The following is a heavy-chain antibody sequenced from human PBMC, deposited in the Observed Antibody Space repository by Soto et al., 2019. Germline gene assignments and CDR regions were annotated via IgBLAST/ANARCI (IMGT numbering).Heavy chain of an antibody. D-gene: IGHD6-13*01. J-gene: IGHJ6*02. CDR1: GFTFSSYA. V-gene: IGHV3-30-3*01. CDR3: ARLYSSSWQPWGYYYYYGMVV. CDR2: ISYDGSNK. Sequence: GGSLRLSCAASGFTFSSYAMHWVHQAPGKGLEWVAVISYDGSNKYYADSVKGRFTISRDNSKNTLYLQMNSLRAEDTAVYYCARLYSSSWQPWGYYYYYGMVVWGQGTTVTVSS.